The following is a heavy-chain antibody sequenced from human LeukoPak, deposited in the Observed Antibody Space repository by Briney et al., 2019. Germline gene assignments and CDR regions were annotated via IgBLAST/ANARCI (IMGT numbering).Heavy chain of an antibody. V-gene: IGHV4-34*01. CDR3: AREKEWLVRGDWFDP. J-gene: IGHJ5*02. D-gene: IGHD6-19*01. CDR1: GGSFSGYY. CDR2: INDSGST. Sequence: SETLSLTCAVYGGSFSGYYWSWIRQPPGKGLEWIGEINDSGSTKYNPSLKSRVTISIDTSKNQFSLKVTSVTAADTAVYYCAREKEWLVRGDWFDPWGQGTLVTVSS.